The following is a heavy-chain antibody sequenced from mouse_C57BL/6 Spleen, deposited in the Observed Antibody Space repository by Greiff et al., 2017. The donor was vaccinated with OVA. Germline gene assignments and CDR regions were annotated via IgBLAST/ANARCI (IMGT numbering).Heavy chain of an antibody. CDR3: ARGVTTGFAY. J-gene: IGHJ3*01. Sequence: VQLQQSGPELVKPGASVKISCKASGYAFSSSWMNWVKQRPGKGLEWIGRIYPGDGDTNYNGKFKGKATLTADKSSSTAYMQLSSLTSEDSAVCFCARGVTTGFAYWGQGTLVTVSA. D-gene: IGHD2-2*01. V-gene: IGHV1-82*01. CDR1: GYAFSSSW. CDR2: IYPGDGDT.